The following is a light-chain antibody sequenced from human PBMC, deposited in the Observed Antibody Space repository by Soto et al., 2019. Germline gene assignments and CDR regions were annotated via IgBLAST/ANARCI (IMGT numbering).Light chain of an antibody. Sequence: QSVLTQPPSASGSPGQSVTISCTGTSSDVGGYNYVSWYQQHPGKAPKLMIYEVSERPSGVPDRFSGSKSSNTASLTVSGLQAEDEADYYCSSYAGSKDLGVGNGTKVTVL. CDR2: EVS. J-gene: IGLJ1*01. V-gene: IGLV2-8*01. CDR1: SSDVGGYNY. CDR3: SSYAGSKDLG.